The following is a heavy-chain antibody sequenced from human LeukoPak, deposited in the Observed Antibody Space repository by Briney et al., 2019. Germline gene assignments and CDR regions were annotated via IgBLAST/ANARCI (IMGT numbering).Heavy chain of an antibody. Sequence: PSETLSLTCAVYGGSFSGYYWSWIRQPPGKGLEWIGEINHSGSTNYNPSLKSRVTISVDTSKNQFSLKLSSVTAADTAVYYCAVNWYSSGWADYWGQGTLVTVPS. D-gene: IGHD6-19*01. CDR3: AVNWYSSGWADY. CDR2: INHSGST. CDR1: GGSFSGYY. V-gene: IGHV4-34*01. J-gene: IGHJ4*02.